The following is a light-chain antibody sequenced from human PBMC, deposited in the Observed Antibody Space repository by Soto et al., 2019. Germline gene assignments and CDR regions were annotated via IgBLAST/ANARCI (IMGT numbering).Light chain of an antibody. Sequence: EIVLTQSPGILSLSPGERATLSCRAGQSVSNDFLAWYQQKPGQAPRLLIYGASTRATDIPDRFSGSGSGTDFTLTLTRLEPEEFAVYYGQQYGSSPPMTTFGQGTKVDIK. V-gene: IGKV3-20*01. CDR3: QQYGSSPPMTT. CDR2: GAS. CDR1: QSVSNDF. J-gene: IGKJ1*01.